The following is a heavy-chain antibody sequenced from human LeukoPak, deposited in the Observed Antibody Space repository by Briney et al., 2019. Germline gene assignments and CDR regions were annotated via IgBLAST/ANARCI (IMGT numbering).Heavy chain of an antibody. Sequence: AASVTVSCKASGYSFTGYYMHWVRQAPGQGLEWMGLINPNSGGTNYAQKFQGRVTMTRDKSISTAYMELSRLRSDDPAVYYCARDKGPLVRGVINKFYFDYWGQGTLVTVSS. CDR3: ARDKGPLVRGVINKFYFDY. CDR1: GYSFTGYY. D-gene: IGHD3-10*01. J-gene: IGHJ4*02. V-gene: IGHV1-2*02. CDR2: INPNSGGT.